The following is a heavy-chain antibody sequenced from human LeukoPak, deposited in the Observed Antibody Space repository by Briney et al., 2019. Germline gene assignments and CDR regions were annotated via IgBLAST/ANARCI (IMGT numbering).Heavy chain of an antibody. D-gene: IGHD3-10*01. CDR2: ISYDGSNK. V-gene: IGHV3-30-3*01. Sequence: GGSLRLSCAASGFTFSSYAMHWVRQAPGKGLEWVAVISYDGSNKYYADSVKGRFTISRDNSKNTLYLQMNSLRAEDTAVYYCARDGYYYGSGSYGFDYWGQGTLVTVSS. CDR1: GFTFSSYA. J-gene: IGHJ4*02. CDR3: ARDGYYYGSGSYGFDY.